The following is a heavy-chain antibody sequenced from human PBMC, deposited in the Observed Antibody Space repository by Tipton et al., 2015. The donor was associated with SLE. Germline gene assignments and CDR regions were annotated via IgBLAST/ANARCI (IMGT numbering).Heavy chain of an antibody. D-gene: IGHD3-3*01. V-gene: IGHV4-30-4*01. CDR1: GGSISSGDYY. CDR3: ATARIFGVPT. CDR2: IFNSGTT. Sequence: GLVKPSETLSLTCTVSGGSISSGDYYWSWIRQPPGKGLEWIGYIFNSGTTYYNPSLKSRVTISVDTSKDQFSLRLRSVTAADTAVYYCATARIFGVPTWGRGTLVIVSS. J-gene: IGHJ4*02.